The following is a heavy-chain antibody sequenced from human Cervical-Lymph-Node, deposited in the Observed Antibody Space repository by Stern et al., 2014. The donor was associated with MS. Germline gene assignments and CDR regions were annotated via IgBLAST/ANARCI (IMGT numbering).Heavy chain of an antibody. V-gene: IGHV1-18*01. CDR3: ARRVTTVTKNYYYGMDV. Sequence: VQLVESGAEVKKPGASVKVSCKASGYTFTSYGISWVRQAPGQGLERMGWISAYNGNTNYAQKLQGRVTMTTDTSTSTAYMELRSLRSDDTAVYYCARRVTTVTKNYYYGMDVWGQGTTVTVSS. CDR1: GYTFTSYG. CDR2: ISAYNGNT. J-gene: IGHJ6*02. D-gene: IGHD4-17*01.